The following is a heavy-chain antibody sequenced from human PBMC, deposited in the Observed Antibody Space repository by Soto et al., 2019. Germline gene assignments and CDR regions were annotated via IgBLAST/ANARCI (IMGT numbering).Heavy chain of an antibody. V-gene: IGHV1-3*01. CDR3: ARDDYDDAFAL. J-gene: IGHJ3*01. CDR1: GYIFSSYA. Sequence: QVQLVQSGAEGKKPGASVTVSCKASGYIFSSYAIHWVRQAPGQRLEWMGWINGGNGATKYSQRFQARVTFSRDTAASTAYMELSSLTSEDTAVYYCARDDYDDAFALLGQGTMVTVSS. CDR2: INGGNGAT. D-gene: IGHD4-17*01.